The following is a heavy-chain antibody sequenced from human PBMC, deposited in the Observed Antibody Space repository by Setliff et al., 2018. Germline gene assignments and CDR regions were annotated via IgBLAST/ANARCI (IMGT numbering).Heavy chain of an antibody. CDR3: ARRDIVAQTSYDFWGMTDY. CDR2: IYYSGST. CDR1: GGSFTGTTYY. D-gene: IGHD5-12*01. J-gene: IGHJ4*02. Sequence: SETLSLTCTVSGGSFTGTTYYWGWIRQSPGKGLEWIGSIYYSGSTYYNPSLKSRVTISVDTSKNQFSLKLSSVTAADTAVYYCARRDIVAQTSYDFWGMTDYWGQGTLVTVSS. V-gene: IGHV4-39*01.